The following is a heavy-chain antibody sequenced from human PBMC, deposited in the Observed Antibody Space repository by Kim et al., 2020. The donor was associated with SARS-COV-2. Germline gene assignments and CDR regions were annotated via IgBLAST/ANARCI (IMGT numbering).Heavy chain of an antibody. J-gene: IGHJ4*02. D-gene: IGHD6-19*01. CDR2: TYYRSTWYT. CDR1: GDSVSSNSAA. Sequence: SQTLSLTCDISGDSVSSNSAAWNWIRQSPSRGLEWLGRTYYRSTWYTDYALSVKGRITINPDTSKNQFSLQLNSVTPEDTAVYYCARDRQRAGTGVDYWGQGTLVTVSS. CDR3: ARDRQRAGTGVDY. V-gene: IGHV6-1*01.